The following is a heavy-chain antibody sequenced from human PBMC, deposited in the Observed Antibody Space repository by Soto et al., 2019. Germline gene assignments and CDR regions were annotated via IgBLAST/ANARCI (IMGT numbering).Heavy chain of an antibody. CDR1: GGSFSGYY. CDR3: ARLFGEDYYYYGMDV. Sequence: SETLSLTCAVYGGSFSGYYWSWIRQPPGKGLEWIGEINHSGSTNYNPSLKSRVTISVDTSKNQFSLKLSSVTAADTAVYYCARLFGEDYYYYGMDVWGQGTTVTVSS. D-gene: IGHD3-10*02. CDR2: INHSGST. J-gene: IGHJ6*02. V-gene: IGHV4-34*01.